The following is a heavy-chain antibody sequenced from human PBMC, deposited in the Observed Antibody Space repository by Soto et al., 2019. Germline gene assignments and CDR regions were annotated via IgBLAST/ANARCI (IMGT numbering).Heavy chain of an antibody. D-gene: IGHD3-10*01. V-gene: IGHV4-39*01. CDR1: GGSISSSSYY. J-gene: IGHJ6*03. CDR2: IYYSGST. CDR3: ASRQAGSYYYYYYYYMDV. Sequence: SETLSLTCTVSGGSISSSSYYWGWIRQPPGKGLEWIGSIYYSGSTYYNPSLKSRVTISVDTSKNQFSLKLSSVTAADTAVYYCASRQAGSYYYYYYYYMDVSGKGTTVTVSS.